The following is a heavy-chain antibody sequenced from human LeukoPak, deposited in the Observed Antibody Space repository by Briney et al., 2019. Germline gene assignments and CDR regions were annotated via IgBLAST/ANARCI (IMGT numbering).Heavy chain of an antibody. Sequence: SETLSLTCTVSGGSISSYYWSWIRQPPGKGLEWIGYIYYGGSTNYNPSLKSRVTISVDTSKNQFSLKLSSVTAADTAVYYCARVGEMATIFDYWGQGTLVTVSS. D-gene: IGHD5-24*01. V-gene: IGHV4-59*01. CDR3: ARVGEMATIFDY. J-gene: IGHJ4*02. CDR1: GGSISSYY. CDR2: IYYGGST.